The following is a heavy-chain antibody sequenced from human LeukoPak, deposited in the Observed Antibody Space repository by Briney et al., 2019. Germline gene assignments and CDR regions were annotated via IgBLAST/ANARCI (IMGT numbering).Heavy chain of an antibody. V-gene: IGHV3-33*06. J-gene: IGHJ4*02. CDR2: VWSGGNNK. Sequence: GGSLRLSCAASGFIFSTYRMHRVRQAPGKGLEWVAVVWSGGNNKYYSDSVKGRFTISRDNSKNTLYLEMNSLRAEDTAVYYCAKDGQVGAIGYFDYRGQGTLVTVSS. CDR3: AKDGQVGAIGYFDY. D-gene: IGHD1-26*01. CDR1: GFIFSTYR.